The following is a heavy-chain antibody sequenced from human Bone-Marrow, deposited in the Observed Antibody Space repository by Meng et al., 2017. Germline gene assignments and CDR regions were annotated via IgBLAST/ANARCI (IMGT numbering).Heavy chain of an antibody. CDR2: MTWDGGST. CDR1: GFTFDDYA. CDR3: AKDMPQLVPSGGFDP. D-gene: IGHD6-13*01. V-gene: IGHV3-43D*03. J-gene: IGHJ5*02. Sequence: GESLKISCAASGFTFDDYAMHWVRQAPGKGLEWVSLMTWDGGSTYYADSVKGRFTISRDNSKNSLYLQMNSLRAEDTALYYCAKDMPQLVPSGGFDPWGQGTLVTVSS.